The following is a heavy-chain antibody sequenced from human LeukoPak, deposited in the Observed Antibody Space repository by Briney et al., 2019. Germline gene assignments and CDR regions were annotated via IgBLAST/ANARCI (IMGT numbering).Heavy chain of an antibody. D-gene: IGHD6-19*01. V-gene: IGHV4-31*03. J-gene: IGHJ4*02. CDR1: GGSISSGGYY. CDR2: IYYSGST. CDR3: AREEPYSSGRRSYYFDY. Sequence: SQTLSLTCTVSGGSISSGGYYWSWIRQHPGKGLEWIGYIYYSGSTYYNPSLKSRVTISVDTSKNQFSLKLSSVTAADTAVYNCAREEPYSSGRRSYYFDYWGQGTLVTVSS.